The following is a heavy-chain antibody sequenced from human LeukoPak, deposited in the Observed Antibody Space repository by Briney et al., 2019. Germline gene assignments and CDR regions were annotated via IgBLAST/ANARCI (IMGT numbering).Heavy chain of an antibody. Sequence: SETLSLTCAVYGGSFSGYYWSWIRQPPGKGLEWIGEINHSGSTNYNPSLKSRVTISVDTSKNQFSLKLSSVTAADTAVYYCARDGLRYYYGMDVWGQGTTVTVSS. CDR1: GGSFSGYY. CDR3: ARDGLRYYYGMDV. CDR2: INHSGST. D-gene: IGHD3-10*01. J-gene: IGHJ6*02. V-gene: IGHV4-34*09.